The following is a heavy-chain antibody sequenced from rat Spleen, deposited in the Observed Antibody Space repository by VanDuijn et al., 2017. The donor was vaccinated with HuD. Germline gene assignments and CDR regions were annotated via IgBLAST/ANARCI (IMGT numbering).Heavy chain of an antibody. CDR1: GFTFSDYY. CDR2: ISSSGGSI. CDR3: TGGDWSGYFDY. J-gene: IGHJ2*01. V-gene: IGHV5-27*01. Sequence: EVQLVESGGGLVQPGRSLRLSCAASGFTFSDYYMAWVRQAPTKGLEWVATISSSGGSIYYRDSVKGRFTISRDNAKSTLYLQMDSLRSEDTATYYCTGGDWSGYFDYWGQGVMVTVSS. D-gene: IGHD1-1*01.